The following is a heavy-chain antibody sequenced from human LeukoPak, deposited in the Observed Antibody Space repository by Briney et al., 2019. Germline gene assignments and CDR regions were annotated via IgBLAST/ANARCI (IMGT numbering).Heavy chain of an antibody. Sequence: GGSLRLSCAASGFTFSSDSMNWVRQAPGKGGERVSSISRSRYKYYADSEKGRFTISRDNAKTSLDLQMNSLRAEDTAVYYCARPPGHSGYDWADTKWGQGTLVTVSS. D-gene: IGHD5-12*01. CDR2: ISRSRYK. CDR3: ARPPGHSGYDWADTK. J-gene: IGHJ4*02. V-gene: IGHV3-21*01. CDR1: GFTFSSDS.